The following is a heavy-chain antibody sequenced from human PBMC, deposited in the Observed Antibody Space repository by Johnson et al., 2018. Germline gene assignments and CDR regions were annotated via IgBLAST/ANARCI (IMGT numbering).Heavy chain of an antibody. CDR2: VYHSGST. V-gene: IGHV4-59*01. CDR3: ARGGEKFQG. CDR1: GGSISSYW. J-gene: IGHJ1*01. Sequence: QVQLQESGPGLVKPSETLSLTCTVSGGSISSYWWSWIRQPPGKGLEYIGYVYHSGSTIYNPSLESRVTISIDTSKNQFSLKLRSVTAADTAMYYCARGGEKFQGWGQGTLVTVSS. D-gene: IGHD2-21*01.